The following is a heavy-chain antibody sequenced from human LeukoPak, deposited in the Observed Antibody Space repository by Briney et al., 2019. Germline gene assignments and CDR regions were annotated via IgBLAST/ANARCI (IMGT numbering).Heavy chain of an antibody. J-gene: IGHJ3*02. Sequence: SHSLSLTWTVSAGSIGSYYWGWIRQPPGDGRGWIGYIYYSASTYYNPSIKSRLSISVDTSKSQFSLKLSSVTAADTAVYYCARHMIWVDAFDIWGQGTMVTVSS. D-gene: IGHD3/OR15-3a*01. CDR3: ARHMIWVDAFDI. V-gene: IGHV4-59*08. CDR2: IYYSAST. CDR1: AGSIGSYY.